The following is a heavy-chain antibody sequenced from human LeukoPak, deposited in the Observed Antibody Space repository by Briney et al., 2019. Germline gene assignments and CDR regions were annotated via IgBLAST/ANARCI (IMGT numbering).Heavy chain of an antibody. D-gene: IGHD3-3*01. Sequence: SVKVSCKASGGTFSSYAISWVRQAPGQGLEWMGGIIPIFGTANYAQKFQGRVTITTDESTSTAYMELSSLRSEDTAVYYCARGTYDLEENWYFDLWGRGALVTVSS. J-gene: IGHJ2*01. CDR3: ARGTYDLEENWYFDL. CDR2: IIPIFGTA. V-gene: IGHV1-69*05. CDR1: GGTFSSYA.